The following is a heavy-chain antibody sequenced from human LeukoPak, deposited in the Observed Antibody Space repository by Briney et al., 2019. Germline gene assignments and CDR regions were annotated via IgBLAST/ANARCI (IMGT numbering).Heavy chain of an antibody. Sequence: GGSLRLSCAASGFSFSTIYMSWVRQTPGQGLEWVANINVDGTAEYYVDSVKGRFTISRDNAKNSLYLQMNSLRAEDTAVYYCARDPYRFAFDIWGQGTVVLVSS. V-gene: IGHV3-7*03. CDR3: ARDPYRFAFDI. CDR2: INVDGTAE. D-gene: IGHD1-26*01. J-gene: IGHJ3*02. CDR1: GFSFSTIY.